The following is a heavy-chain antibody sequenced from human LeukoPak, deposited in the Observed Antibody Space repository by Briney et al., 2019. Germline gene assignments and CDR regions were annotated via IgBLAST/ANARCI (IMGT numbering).Heavy chain of an antibody. Sequence: SETLSLTCTVSGGSISSYYWSWIRQPPGKGLEWIGYIYYSESTKYNPSLKSRVTISVDTSKNQFSLKLSSVTAADTAVYYCARHLPKWGWDYWGQGTLVTVSS. CDR2: IYYSEST. CDR3: ARHLPKWGWDY. CDR1: GGSISSYY. V-gene: IGHV4-59*08. J-gene: IGHJ4*02. D-gene: IGHD1-26*01.